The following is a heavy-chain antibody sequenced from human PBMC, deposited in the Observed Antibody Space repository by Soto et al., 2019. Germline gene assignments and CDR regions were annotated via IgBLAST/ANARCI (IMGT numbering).Heavy chain of an antibody. J-gene: IGHJ4*02. CDR1: GFTFSSYA. CDR3: ARVSYSGYFDS. CDR2: ISYDGSNK. D-gene: IGHD2-21*01. Sequence: QVQLVESGGGVVQPGRSLRLSCAASGFTFSSYAMHWVRQAPGKGLEWVAVISYDGSNKYYADSVKGRFTISRDNSKNTLYLQMNSLRAEDTAVYYCARVSYSGYFDSWGQGTLVTVSS. V-gene: IGHV3-30-3*01.